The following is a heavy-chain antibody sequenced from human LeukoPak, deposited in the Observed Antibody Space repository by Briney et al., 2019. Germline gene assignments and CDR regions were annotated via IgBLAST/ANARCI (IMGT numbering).Heavy chain of an antibody. J-gene: IGHJ5*02. Sequence: PSETLSLTCTVSGASISSYYWSWIRQPPGKGLEWIGHIFYGGSSNYNPSLKSRVTISVDASKDQFSLTLSSVTAADTAIYYCARHDYSNYPPNNWFDPWGQGTLVTVSS. CDR1: GASISSYY. CDR3: ARHDYSNYPPNNWFDP. D-gene: IGHD4-4*01. CDR2: IFYGGSS. V-gene: IGHV4-59*08.